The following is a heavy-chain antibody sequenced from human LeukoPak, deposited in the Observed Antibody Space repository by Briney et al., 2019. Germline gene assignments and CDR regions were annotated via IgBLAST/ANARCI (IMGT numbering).Heavy chain of an antibody. Sequence: GASVKVSCKASGYTFTSYGISWVRQAPGQGLEWMGWISAYNGNTNYAQKLQGRVTMTTDASTSTAYLELRSLRSDDTAVYYCARNDIFGVLPEFWGMGTLVSVTS. D-gene: IGHD3-3*02. CDR1: GYTFTSYG. V-gene: IGHV1-18*01. CDR2: ISAYNGNT. CDR3: ARNDIFGVLPEF. J-gene: IGHJ4*02.